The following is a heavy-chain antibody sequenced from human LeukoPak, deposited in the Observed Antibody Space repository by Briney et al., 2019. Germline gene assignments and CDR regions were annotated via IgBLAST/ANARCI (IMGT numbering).Heavy chain of an antibody. D-gene: IGHD5-24*01. V-gene: IGHV3-74*01. Sequence: GGSLRLSCAASGFTFSNYYMHWVRQAPGKGLAWVSRISADGNSMFYADSVKGRFTVSRDDSENSLYLQMNSLKTEDTAVYYCTRVTGTTWPQSYFDCWGQGALVTVSS. CDR1: GFTFSNYY. CDR2: ISADGNSM. J-gene: IGHJ4*02. CDR3: TRVTGTTWPQSYFDC.